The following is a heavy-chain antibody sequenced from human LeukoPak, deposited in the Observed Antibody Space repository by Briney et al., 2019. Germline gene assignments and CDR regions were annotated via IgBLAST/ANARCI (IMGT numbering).Heavy chain of an antibody. V-gene: IGHV4-34*01. J-gene: IGHJ6*03. D-gene: IGHD3-3*01. CDR2: INHSGST. CDR1: GGSFSGYY. Sequence: SETLSLTCAVYGGSFSGYYWSWIRQPPGKGLEWIGEINHSGSTNYNPSLKSRVTISVDTSKNQFSLKLSSVTAADTAVYYCARQTASDYDFWSGSYSYYYYMDVWGKGTTVTVSS. CDR3: ARQTASDYDFWSGSYSYYYYMDV.